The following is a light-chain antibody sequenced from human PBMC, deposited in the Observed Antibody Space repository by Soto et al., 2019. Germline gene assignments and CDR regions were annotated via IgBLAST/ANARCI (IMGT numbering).Light chain of an antibody. CDR1: QSVTTY. CDR3: QQRARWVT. CDR2: DAS. J-gene: IGKJ4*01. V-gene: IGKV3-11*01. Sequence: EIVLTQSPATLSLSPGERATLSCRASQSVTTYLNWYQHKPGQAPRLLISDASYRATGVPARFSRSGSGTDFTLTISSLEPEDCAVYYCQQRARWVTFGVGTTVDIK.